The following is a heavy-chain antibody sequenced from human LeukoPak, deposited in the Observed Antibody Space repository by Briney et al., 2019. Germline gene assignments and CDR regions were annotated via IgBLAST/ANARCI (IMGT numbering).Heavy chain of an antibody. J-gene: IGHJ4*02. CDR3: ACSTVTTPGDY. Sequence: GGSLRLSCAASGFILSTYDMHWVRQAPGKGLEWVAVISYDGSHQYYADSVQGRFTISRDNSKNTLYLQMNSLRAEDTAVYYCACSTVTTPGDYWGQGTLVTVSS. D-gene: IGHD4-17*01. CDR1: GFILSTYD. CDR2: ISYDGSHQ. V-gene: IGHV3-30*03.